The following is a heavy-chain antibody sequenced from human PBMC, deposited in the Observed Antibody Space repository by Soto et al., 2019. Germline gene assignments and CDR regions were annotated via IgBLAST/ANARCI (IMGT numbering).Heavy chain of an antibody. J-gene: IGHJ3*01. D-gene: IGHD6-13*01. CDR3: AKDQGIAASHGID. CDR1: GFTFNNYG. V-gene: IGHV3-30*18. Sequence: GGSLRLSCAASGFTFNNYGMHWVRQAPGKGLEWVAVISNDGSDKYYADSVKGRLTISRDNSKNTVYLQMNSLRAEDTALYYCAKDQGIAASHGIDWGQGTMVTVSS. CDR2: ISNDGSDK.